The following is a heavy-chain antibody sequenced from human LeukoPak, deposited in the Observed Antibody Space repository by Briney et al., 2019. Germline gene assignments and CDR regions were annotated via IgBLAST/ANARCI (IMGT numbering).Heavy chain of an antibody. CDR1: GGSIRSYY. D-gene: IGHD6-13*01. CDR3: ARVYYSSSYDYWYFDL. CDR2: IYYSGST. V-gene: IGHV4-59*01. J-gene: IGHJ2*01. Sequence: SETLSLTCTVSGGSIRSYYWSWIRQPPGKGLEWIGYIYYSGSTNYNPSLTSRVTISVDTSKNQFSLKLSSVTAADTAVYYCARVYYSSSYDYWYFDLWGRGTLVTVSS.